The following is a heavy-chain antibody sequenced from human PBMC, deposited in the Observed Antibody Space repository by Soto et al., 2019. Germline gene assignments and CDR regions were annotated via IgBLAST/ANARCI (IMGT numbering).Heavy chain of an antibody. J-gene: IGHJ4*02. V-gene: IGHV3-74*01. CDR2: INSDGSST. D-gene: IGHD1-26*01. Sequence: EVQLVESGGGLVQPGGSLRLSCAASGFTFSSYWMHWVRQAPGKGLVWVSRINSDGSSTSYADSVKGRFTISRDNAKNTLYLQMNRLRAEDTAVYYCARLVGATAHFSSDWGQGTLVTVSS. CDR3: ARLVGATAHFSSD. CDR1: GFTFSSYW.